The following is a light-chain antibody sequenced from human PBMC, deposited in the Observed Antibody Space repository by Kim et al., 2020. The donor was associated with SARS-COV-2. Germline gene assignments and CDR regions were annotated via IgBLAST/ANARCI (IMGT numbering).Light chain of an antibody. V-gene: IGLV1-44*01. Sequence: QRVTISCSGRIPNSGSENVNWSQQVPGTAPNLLIYADVQRPSDVPDRFAGSKSGTSASLAISALQSEDEADYYCAVWDAIQKNVLFGGGTQLTVL. CDR2: ADV. J-gene: IGLJ3*02. CDR3: AVWDAIQKNVL. CDR1: IPNSGSEN.